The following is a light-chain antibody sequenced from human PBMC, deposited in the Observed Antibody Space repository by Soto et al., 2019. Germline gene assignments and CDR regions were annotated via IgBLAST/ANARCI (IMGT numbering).Light chain of an antibody. J-gene: IGKJ5*01. CDR1: QSLVHSDGIAY. CDR2: KVS. Sequence: DVVMTQSPLSLPVTLGQPASISCKSNQSLVHSDGIAYFSWFQQRPGRSPRRLIYKVSMRDSGVPARFSGSGSGTDFALKITTVEPEDVGVYDGMQGAHWPSTFGQGTRLDI. CDR3: MQGAHWPST. V-gene: IGKV2-30*02.